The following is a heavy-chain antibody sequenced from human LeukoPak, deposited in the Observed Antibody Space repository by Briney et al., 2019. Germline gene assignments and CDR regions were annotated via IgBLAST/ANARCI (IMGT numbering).Heavy chain of an antibody. J-gene: IGHJ4*02. CDR3: AKYGDYQTRSNFDY. D-gene: IGHD4-17*01. CDR1: GFTFSSYA. V-gene: IGHV3-23*01. CDR2: ISGSGGST. Sequence: GGSLRLSCAASGFTFSSYAMSWVRQAPGKGLEWVSAISGSGGSTYYAGSVKGRFTISRDNSKNTLYLQMNSLRAEDTAVYYCAKYGDYQTRSNFDYWGQGTLVTVSS.